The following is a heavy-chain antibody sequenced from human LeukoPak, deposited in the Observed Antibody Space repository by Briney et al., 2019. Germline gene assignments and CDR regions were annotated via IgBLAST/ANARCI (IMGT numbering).Heavy chain of an antibody. D-gene: IGHD3-9*01. CDR3: ARGPASLYLDWLLFDFDS. CDR2: INPYSGVT. J-gene: IGHJ4*02. V-gene: IGHV1-2*02. Sequence: ASVKVSCKASGYTFTDYYMHWVRQGPGQGLEWMGWINPYSGVTNSAQKFQGRVTMTRDTSISTAYMELSRLRYDDTAIYYCARGPASLYLDWLLFDFDSWGQGTPITVSS. CDR1: GYTFTDYY.